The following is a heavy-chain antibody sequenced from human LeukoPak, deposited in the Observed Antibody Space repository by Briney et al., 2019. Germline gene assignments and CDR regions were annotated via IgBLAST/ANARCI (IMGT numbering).Heavy chain of an antibody. CDR2: VFPVDSDT. V-gene: IGHV5-51*01. J-gene: IGHJ3*02. D-gene: IGHD3-10*01. Sequence: GESLKISCKGSGYSFSNYWIDWVRQMPGKGLEWMGIVFPVDSDTRYSPSFQGQVTTSVDKSITTAYLQWSSLKASDTAMYYCARQLGSDAFDIWGQGTMVTVSS. CDR3: ARQLGSDAFDI. CDR1: GYSFSNYW.